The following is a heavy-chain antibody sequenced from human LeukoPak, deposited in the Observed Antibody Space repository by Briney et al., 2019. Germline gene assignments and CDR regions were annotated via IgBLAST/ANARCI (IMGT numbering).Heavy chain of an antibody. CDR1: GYTFTSSY. J-gene: IGHJ4*02. D-gene: IGHD2-21*01. Sequence: ASVKISCKASGYTFTSSYIHWVRQAPGQGLECMGMINPSGDSTNYAQKFQGRVTMTRDTSASTVYMELSSRRSEDTAVYYCAREVTIATYIFDYWGQGTLVTVSS. CDR3: AREVTIATYIFDY. CDR2: INPSGDST. V-gene: IGHV1-46*01.